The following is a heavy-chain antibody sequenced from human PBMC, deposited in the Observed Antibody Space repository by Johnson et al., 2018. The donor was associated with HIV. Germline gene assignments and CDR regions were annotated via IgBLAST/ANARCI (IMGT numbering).Heavy chain of an antibody. D-gene: IGHD5-18*01. Sequence: VQLVESGGGVVQPGKSLRLSCAASGFNFSSYGMSWVRQAPGKGLEWVSGINWNGGSTGYADSVKGRFTISRDNAKNSLYLQMNSLRAEDTALYYCARAETAMVRGAFDVWGQGTVVTVSS. CDR3: ARAETAMVRGAFDV. CDR1: GFNFSSYG. V-gene: IGHV3-20*04. J-gene: IGHJ3*01. CDR2: INWNGGST.